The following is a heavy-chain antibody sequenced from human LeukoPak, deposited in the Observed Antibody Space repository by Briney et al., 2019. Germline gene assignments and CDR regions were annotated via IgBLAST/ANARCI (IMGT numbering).Heavy chain of an antibody. CDR1: GGTFSSYA. V-gene: IGHV1-69*13. Sequence: SVKVSCKASGGTFSSYAISWVRQATGQGLEWMGGIIPIFGTANYAQKFQGRVTITADESTSTAYMELSSLRSEDTAVYYCARDGYYGSGSYPPVGYWGQGTLVTVSS. D-gene: IGHD3-10*01. CDR2: IIPIFGTA. CDR3: ARDGYYGSGSYPPVGY. J-gene: IGHJ4*02.